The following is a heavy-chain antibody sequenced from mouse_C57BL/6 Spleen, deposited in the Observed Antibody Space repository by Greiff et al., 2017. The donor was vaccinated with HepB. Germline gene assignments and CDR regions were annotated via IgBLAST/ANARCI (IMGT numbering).Heavy chain of an antibody. Sequence: QVQLQQSGAELVRPGTSVKVSCKASGYAFTNYLIEWVKQRPGQGLEWIGVINPGSGGTNYNEKFKGKATLTADKSSSTAYMQRSSLTSEDSAVYFCARAMITEYYFDYWGQGTTLTVSS. CDR1: GYAFTNYL. D-gene: IGHD2-4*01. J-gene: IGHJ2*01. CDR2: INPGSGGT. CDR3: ARAMITEYYFDY. V-gene: IGHV1-54*01.